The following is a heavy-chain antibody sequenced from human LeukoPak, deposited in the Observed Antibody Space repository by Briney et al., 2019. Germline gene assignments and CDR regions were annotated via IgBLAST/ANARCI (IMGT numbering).Heavy chain of an antibody. D-gene: IGHD2-15*01. CDR1: GYIFASYA. CDR2: VNPNSGGT. J-gene: IGHJ4*02. Sequence: ASVKSSCKASGYIFASYAFSWVRQAPGQGLEWMGWVNPNSGGTHYARRFQGRVNMTRDTSISTAYMDLSSLTSDDTAVYYCARVYCSVPRSGHFDFWGQRLLLTVSS. CDR3: ARVYCSVPRSGHFDF. V-gene: IGHV1-2*02.